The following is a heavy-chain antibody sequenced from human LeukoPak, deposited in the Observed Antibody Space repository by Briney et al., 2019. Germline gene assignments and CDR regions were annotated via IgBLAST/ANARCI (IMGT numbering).Heavy chain of an antibody. J-gene: IGHJ6*02. CDR3: ASQLEWLNYYYYGMDV. Sequence: PGGSLRLSCAASGFTFSSYSVTWVRQAPGKGLEWVSSISSSSSYIYYADSVKGRFTISRDNAKNSLYLQMNSLRAEDTAVYYCASQLEWLNYYYYGMDVWGQGTTVTVSS. V-gene: IGHV3-21*01. CDR2: ISSSSSYI. D-gene: IGHD3-3*01. CDR1: GFTFSSYS.